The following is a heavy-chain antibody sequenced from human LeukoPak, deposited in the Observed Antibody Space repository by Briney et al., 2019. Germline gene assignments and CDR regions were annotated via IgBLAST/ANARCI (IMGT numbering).Heavy chain of an antibody. J-gene: IGHJ4*02. Sequence: GGSLKISCKGSGYSFTSYWIGWVRQMPGKGLEWMVIFYPGNSDTRYSPSFQGQVTISADKSISTAYLQWSSLKASDTAMYYCASRDSSGYYYFYYWGQGTLVTVSS. CDR1: GYSFTSYW. CDR3: ASRDSSGYYYFYY. CDR2: FYPGNSDT. D-gene: IGHD3-22*01. V-gene: IGHV5-51*01.